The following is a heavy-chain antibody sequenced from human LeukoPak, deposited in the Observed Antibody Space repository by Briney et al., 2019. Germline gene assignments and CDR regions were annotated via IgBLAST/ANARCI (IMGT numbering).Heavy chain of an antibody. CDR2: IYTSGST. D-gene: IGHD3-3*01. Sequence: SETLSLTCTVSGGSISSYYWSWIRQPAGKGLEWIGRIYTSGSTNYNPSLKSRVTMSVDTSKNQFSLKLSSVTAADTAVYYCARGHRLRFLEWLRAFDIWGQGTMVTVSS. V-gene: IGHV4-4*07. J-gene: IGHJ3*02. CDR1: GGSISSYY. CDR3: ARGHRLRFLEWLRAFDI.